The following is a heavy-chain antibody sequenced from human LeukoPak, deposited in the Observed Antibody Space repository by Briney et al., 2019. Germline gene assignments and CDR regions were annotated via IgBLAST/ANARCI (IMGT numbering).Heavy chain of an antibody. V-gene: IGHV3-30*18. D-gene: IGHD3-9*01. Sequence: GGSLRLSCAASGFTFSTYGMHWVRQAPGKGLEWVAVISYDGSNKYYADSVKGRFTVSRDNSKNTLYLQMNGLRAEDTAVYYCAKGVGGYFDWLSIDYWGQGTLVTVSS. CDR2: ISYDGSNK. CDR3: AKGVGGYFDWLSIDY. J-gene: IGHJ4*02. CDR1: GFTFSTYG.